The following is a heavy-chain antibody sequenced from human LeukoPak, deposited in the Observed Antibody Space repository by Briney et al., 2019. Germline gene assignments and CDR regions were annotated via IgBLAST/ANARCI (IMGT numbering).Heavy chain of an antibody. CDR1: GFTFSSYG. J-gene: IGHJ5*02. V-gene: IGHV3-23*01. CDR2: ISPSGDNT. D-gene: IGHD2-2*02. Sequence: AGGTLRLSRAASGFTFSSYGMSWVRQAPGKGLGWVSAISPSGDNTYYADSMKGRFTISRDNSRNTLYLQVNTLRAADTALYYCAKTDCTSTSCYIGWFDPWGQGTLVTVSS. CDR3: AKTDCTSTSCYIGWFDP.